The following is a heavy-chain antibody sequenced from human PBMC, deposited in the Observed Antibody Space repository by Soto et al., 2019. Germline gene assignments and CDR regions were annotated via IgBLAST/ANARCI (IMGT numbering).Heavy chain of an antibody. Sequence: QVQVVESGGGVVQPGRSLRLSCAASGFTFSSFGMHWVRQAPGKGLEWVSLIWYDGSKKSYGDSVKGRFTISRDNSRNTVYLQMNSLRGDDTAVYYCARDASYYSLWSGYYPSRKGMEVWGQGTTVTVSS. CDR2: IWYDGSKK. V-gene: IGHV3-33*01. J-gene: IGHJ6*02. CDR1: GFTFSSFG. CDR3: ARDASYYSLWSGYYPSRKGMEV. D-gene: IGHD3-3*01.